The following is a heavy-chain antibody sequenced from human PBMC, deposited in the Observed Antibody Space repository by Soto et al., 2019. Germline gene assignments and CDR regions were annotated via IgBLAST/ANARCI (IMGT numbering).Heavy chain of an antibody. CDR2: INAGNGDT. V-gene: IGHV1-3*01. Sequence: QVQLVQSGPEMKKPGASVKLSCKASGITYNTYAIHWVRQAPGQGLEWMGWINAGNGDTRFSQNFQGRVTLTRDTSASTLYMDLHSLKSEDTRVYYFARAISGSVTWGQGTLVTVSS. D-gene: IGHD6-19*01. CDR3: ARAISGSVT. CDR1: GITYNTYA. J-gene: IGHJ4*02.